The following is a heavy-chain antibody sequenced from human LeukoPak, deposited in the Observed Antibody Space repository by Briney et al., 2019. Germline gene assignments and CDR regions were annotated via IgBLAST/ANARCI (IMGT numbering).Heavy chain of an antibody. V-gene: IGHV3-74*01. CDR3: VSFYETY. Sequence: GGSLRLSCAASGNYWMHWVRQVPGKGLVWVSHINSDGSWTSYADSEKGRFTISKDNAKNTVYLQMNSLGAEDTAVYYCVSFYETYWGRGTLVTVSS. CDR1: GNYW. D-gene: IGHD2/OR15-2a*01. J-gene: IGHJ4*02. CDR2: INSDGSWT.